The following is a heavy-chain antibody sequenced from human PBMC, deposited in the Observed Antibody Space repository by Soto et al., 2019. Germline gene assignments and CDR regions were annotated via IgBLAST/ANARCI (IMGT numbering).Heavy chain of an antibody. CDR1: GGPVSGDDLY. CDR2: VYHTGTT. Sequence: KTSETLSLTCVVSGGPVSGDDLYWSWIRHLPGKGLEWIANVYHTGTTYYNPSLKSRVSMPVDTSQNQFSLILASVTAADTAVYYCARALVTDYNSRDYHYYFAMDVWGQGTSVTVSS. J-gene: IGHJ6*02. V-gene: IGHV4-31*02. CDR3: ARALVTDYNSRDYHYYFAMDV. D-gene: IGHD3-22*01.